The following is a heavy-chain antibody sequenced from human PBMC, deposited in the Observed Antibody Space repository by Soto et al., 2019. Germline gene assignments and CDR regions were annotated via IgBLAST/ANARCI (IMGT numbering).Heavy chain of an antibody. V-gene: IGHV4-31*03. D-gene: IGHD3-9*01. CDR2: IYYSGST. J-gene: IGHJ6*02. Sequence: SETLSLTCTVSGVSISSGGYYWSWIRQHPGKGLEWIGYIYYSGSTYYNPSLKSRVTISVDTSKNQFSLKLSSVTAADTAVYYCAREPVYYDILTGYYYYGMDVWGQGTTVTVSS. CDR1: GVSISSGGYY. CDR3: AREPVYYDILTGYYYYGMDV.